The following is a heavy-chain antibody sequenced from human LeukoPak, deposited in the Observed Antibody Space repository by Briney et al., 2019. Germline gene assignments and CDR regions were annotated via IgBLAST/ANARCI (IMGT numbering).Heavy chain of an antibody. CDR1: GYTFTNYG. CDR3: ARASYYDTGGPKDY. CDR2: ISGYNGNT. Sequence: ASVKVSCKASGYTFTNYGFSWVRRAPGQGLEWVGWISGYNGNTNYAQKLQGRVTMTTDTSTSTAYMELRSLRSDDTAVYYCARASYYDTGGPKDYWGQGTLVTVSS. V-gene: IGHV1-18*01. J-gene: IGHJ4*02. D-gene: IGHD3-22*01.